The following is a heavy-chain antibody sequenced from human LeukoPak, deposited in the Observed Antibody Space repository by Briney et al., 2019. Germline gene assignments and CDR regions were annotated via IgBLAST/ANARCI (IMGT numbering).Heavy chain of an antibody. CDR2: ISGSGRTI. V-gene: IGHV3-48*03. J-gene: IGHJ3*02. Sequence: GGSLRLSCAASGFTFSSYEMNWVRQAPGKGLEWVSYISGSGRTIYYADSVKGRFTISRDNSKNTLYLQMNSLRAEDTAVYYCARDSIPDIWGQGTMVTVSS. CDR1: GFTFSSYE. CDR3: ARDSIPDI.